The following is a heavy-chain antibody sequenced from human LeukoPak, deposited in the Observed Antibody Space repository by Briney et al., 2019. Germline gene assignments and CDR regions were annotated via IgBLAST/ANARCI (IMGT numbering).Heavy chain of an antibody. V-gene: IGHV3-21*01. J-gene: IGHJ4*02. CDR3: AREGASGSYYLDVDY. D-gene: IGHD3-10*01. CDR1: GFTFSSYS. Sequence: GGSLRLSCAASGFTFSSYSMNWVRQAPGKGLEWVSSISSSSSYIYYADSVKGRFTISRDNAKNSLYLQMNSLRAEDTAVYYCAREGASGSYYLDVDYWGQGTLVTVSS. CDR2: ISSSSSYI.